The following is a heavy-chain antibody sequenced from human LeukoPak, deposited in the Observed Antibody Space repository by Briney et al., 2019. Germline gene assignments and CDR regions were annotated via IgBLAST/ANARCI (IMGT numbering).Heavy chain of an antibody. D-gene: IGHD3-22*01. V-gene: IGHV4-39*01. CDR2: IYYSGST. CDR1: GGSISSSRYY. CDR3: ARQDSYDMALT. J-gene: IGHJ5*02. Sequence: SETLSLTCTVSGGSISSSRYYWGWIRQPPGKGLEWIGSIYYSGSTYYNPSLKSRVTISVDTSKNQFSLKLGPVPAADKAVYYCARQDSYDMALTWGQGTLVTVSS.